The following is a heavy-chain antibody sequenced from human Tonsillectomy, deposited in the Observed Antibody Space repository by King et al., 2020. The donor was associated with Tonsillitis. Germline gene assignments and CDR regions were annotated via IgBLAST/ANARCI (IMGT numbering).Heavy chain of an antibody. J-gene: IGHJ3*02. CDR3: AREPGGDAFDS. D-gene: IGHD3-16*01. V-gene: IGHV3-30-3*01. CDR2: ISYDGSNK. Sequence: VQLVESGGGVVQPGRSLRLSCAASGFTFSSYAMHWVRQAPGKGLEWVAVISYDGSNKYYADSVKGRFTISRDNSKNTLYLQMNSLRAEDTAVYYCAREPGGDAFDSGGQGTMVTVSS. CDR1: GFTFSSYA.